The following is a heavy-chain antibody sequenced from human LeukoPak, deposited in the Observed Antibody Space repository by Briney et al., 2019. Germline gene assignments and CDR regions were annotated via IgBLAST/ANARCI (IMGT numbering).Heavy chain of an antibody. Sequence: SETLSLTCTVSGGSISSSSYYWGWIRQPPGKGLEWIGGIYYSGSTYYNPSLKSRVAISVDTSKNQFSLKLSSVTAADTAVYYCARTAFRYYYMDVWGKGTTVTVSS. D-gene: IGHD2-21*01. V-gene: IGHV4-39*01. CDR1: GGSISSSSYY. CDR2: IYYSGST. CDR3: ARTAFRYYYMDV. J-gene: IGHJ6*03.